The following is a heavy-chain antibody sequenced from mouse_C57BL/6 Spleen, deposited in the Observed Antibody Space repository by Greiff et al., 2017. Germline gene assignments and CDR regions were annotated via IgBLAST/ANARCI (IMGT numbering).Heavy chain of an antibody. CDR2: IYPGDGDT. V-gene: IGHV1-80*01. J-gene: IGHJ2*01. D-gene: IGHD2-4*01. Sequence: QVQLQQSGAELVKPGASVKISCKASGYAFSSYLMNWVKQRPGKGLEWIGQIYPGDGDTNYNGKFKGKATLTADKSSSTAYMQLSSLTSEDSAVYFCASIYYDYEDYWGQGTTLTVSS. CDR1: GYAFSSYL. CDR3: ASIYYDYEDY.